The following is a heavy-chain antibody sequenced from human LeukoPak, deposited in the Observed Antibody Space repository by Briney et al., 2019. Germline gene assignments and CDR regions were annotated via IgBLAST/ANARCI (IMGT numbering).Heavy chain of an antibody. CDR2: TYYRSKWYN. V-gene: IGHV6-1*01. CDR1: GDIVSSNSAA. J-gene: IGHJ4*02. D-gene: IGHD3-10*01. Sequence: SQTLSLTCAISGDIVSSNSAAWNWIRQSPSRGLEWLGRTYYRSKWYNDYAVSVKSRITINPDTSKNQFSLQLNSVTPEDTAVYYCARAFYYGSGSYGGAFDYWGQGTLVTVSS. CDR3: ARAFYYGSGSYGGAFDY.